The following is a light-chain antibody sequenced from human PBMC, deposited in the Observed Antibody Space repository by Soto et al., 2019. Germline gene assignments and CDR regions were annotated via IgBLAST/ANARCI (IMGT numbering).Light chain of an antibody. J-gene: IGKJ4*01. CDR3: QPYNVWPLT. Sequence: EIVMTQSPATLSVSPGERATLSCRASQSVRSNLAWYPHKPGQTPTLLIYVASTRATGIPARFRGSGSGTKFSPAINSMQSEDFEVYYCQPYNVWPLTFGGGTKVEFK. CDR1: QSVRSN. V-gene: IGKV3-15*01. CDR2: VAS.